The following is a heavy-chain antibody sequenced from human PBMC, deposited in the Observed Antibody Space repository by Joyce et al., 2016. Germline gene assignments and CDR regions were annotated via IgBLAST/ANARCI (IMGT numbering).Heavy chain of an antibody. D-gene: IGHD5-12*01. V-gene: IGHV2-5*02. CDR3: AHRPNIGYDPSAFDF. CDR2: IYWDDDK. Sequence: ITLKESGPTLVKPTQTFTLTCPFSGFSLSTRGVGVGLISQPPGKALEWLALIYWDDDKRCSPSLKSRLTITKDTSRNQVVLTMTIMDPVDTATYDCAHRPNIGYDPSAFDFWGQGTLVTVSS. CDR1: GFSLSTRGVG. J-gene: IGHJ4*02.